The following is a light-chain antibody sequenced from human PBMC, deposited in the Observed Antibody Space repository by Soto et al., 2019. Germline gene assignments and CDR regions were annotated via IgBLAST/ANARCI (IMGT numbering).Light chain of an antibody. V-gene: IGKV3D-20*02. CDR2: GAS. J-gene: IGKJ5*01. CDR1: QSVSNDF. Sequence: EIALTQSPGILSLSPGDRATLSCRASQSVSNDFLAWYQQKPGQAPRLLIYGASTRATDVPDRFSGSGSGADFTLTISRLEPEDFAVYYCQQRSNWPRITFGQGTRLEIK. CDR3: QQRSNWPRIT.